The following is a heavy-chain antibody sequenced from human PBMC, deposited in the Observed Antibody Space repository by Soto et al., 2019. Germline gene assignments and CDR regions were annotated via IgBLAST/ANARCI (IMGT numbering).Heavy chain of an antibody. V-gene: IGHV4-59*12. D-gene: IGHD5-18*01. J-gene: IGHJ6*02. CDR3: ARVTWIQPYYYGMDV. CDR1: GGSISSYY. Sequence: SETLSLTCTVSGGSISSYYWSWIRKPPGKGLEWIGYIYYSGSTNYNPSLKSRVTISVDTSKNQFSLKLSSVTAADTAVYYCARVTWIQPYYYGMDVWGQGTTVTVSS. CDR2: IYYSGST.